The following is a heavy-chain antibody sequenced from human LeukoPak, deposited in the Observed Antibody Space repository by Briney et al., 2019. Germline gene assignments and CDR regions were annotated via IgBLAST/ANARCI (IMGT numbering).Heavy chain of an antibody. D-gene: IGHD6-13*01. CDR1: GGSISTSNYY. CDR2: IYYSGST. V-gene: IGHV4-39*01. Sequence: PSETLSLTCTVSGGSISTSNYYWGWIRQPPGKGLEWIGSIYYSGSTYYNPSLKSRVTISVDTSKNQFSLKLSSVTAADTAVYYCARPGFFGYSSSWPMGVDYWGQGTLVTVSS. J-gene: IGHJ4*02. CDR3: ARPGFFGYSSSWPMGVDY.